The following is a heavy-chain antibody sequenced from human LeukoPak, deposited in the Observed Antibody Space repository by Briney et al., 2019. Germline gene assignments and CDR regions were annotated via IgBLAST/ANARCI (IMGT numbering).Heavy chain of an antibody. D-gene: IGHD6-6*01. CDR2: IYHSGST. CDR3: ARASWYSSPSYFDY. V-gene: IGHV4-4*02. Sequence: SETLSLTCAVSGGSISSSNWWSWVRQPPGKGLEWIGEIYHSGSTNYNPSLKSRVTISVDTSKNQFSLKLSSVTAADTAVYYCARASWYSSPSYFDYWGQGTLVTVSS. J-gene: IGHJ4*02. CDR1: GGSISSSNW.